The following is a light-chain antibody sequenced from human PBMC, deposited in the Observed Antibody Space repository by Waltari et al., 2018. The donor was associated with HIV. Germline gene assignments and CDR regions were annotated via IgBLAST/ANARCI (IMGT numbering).Light chain of an antibody. V-gene: IGLV1-51*01. Sequence: QSVMTQPPSVSAAPGQKVTISCSGSSPNIGHNYVSWYQQLPGTAPKLLIYDNNKRPSGIPDRFSGSKSGTSATLAITGLQTGDEADYYCGTWDTSLSASYVFGTGTKVTVL. CDR2: DNN. J-gene: IGLJ1*01. CDR3: GTWDTSLSASYV. CDR1: SPNIGHNY.